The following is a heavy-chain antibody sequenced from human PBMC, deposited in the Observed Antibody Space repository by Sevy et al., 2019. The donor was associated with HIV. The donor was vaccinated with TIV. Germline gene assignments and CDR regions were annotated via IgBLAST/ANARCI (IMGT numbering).Heavy chain of an antibody. V-gene: IGHV3-30*04. D-gene: IGHD6-19*01. CDR1: GFTFNTHA. Sequence: GVLRLSCAASGFTFNTHAMHWVRQAPGKGLEWVALISYDGIIKYYADSVKGRLTISRDNSKNTLSLQMNSLRIEDTAVYYGAREGGYTSAWSPGNYWGQGTLVTVSS. J-gene: IGHJ4*02. CDR2: ISYDGIIK. CDR3: AREGGYTSAWSPGNY.